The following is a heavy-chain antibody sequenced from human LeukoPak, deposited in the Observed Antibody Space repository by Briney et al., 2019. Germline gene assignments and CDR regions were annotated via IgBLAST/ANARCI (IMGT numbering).Heavy chain of an antibody. D-gene: IGHD5-18*01. J-gene: IGHJ4*02. Sequence: SSETLSLTCTVSGYSISSGYYWGWIRQTPGKGLEWIGSIYYSGSTYYKSSLKSRVTISLDTSKNQFSLKLSSVTAADTAVYYCARARHGYIYGYRPNELGHFFNYWGQGTLVTVSS. V-gene: IGHV4-38-2*02. CDR3: ARARHGYIYGYRPNELGHFFNY. CDR2: IYYSGST. CDR1: GYSISSGYY.